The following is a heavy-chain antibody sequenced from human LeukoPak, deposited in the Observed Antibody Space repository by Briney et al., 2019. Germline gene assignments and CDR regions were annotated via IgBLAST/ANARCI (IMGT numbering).Heavy chain of an antibody. V-gene: IGHV3-43*01. J-gene: IGHJ4*02. CDR3: RKDVHTVVVPAATQIDF. Sequence: GGSLRLSCEAWGFTLDDYAVLCVREPPGRGRVYVCRNSWCCDSTIYADAVTGRFTVSRDNSKHSLYRYITCVKTEHAAFYYCRKDVHTVVVPAATQIDFRGQGTLVTVSS. CDR2: NSWCCDST. CDR1: GFTLDDYA. D-gene: IGHD2-2*01.